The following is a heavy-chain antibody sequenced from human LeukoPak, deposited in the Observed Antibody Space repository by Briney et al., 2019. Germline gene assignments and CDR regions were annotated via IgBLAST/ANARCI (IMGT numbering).Heavy chain of an antibody. CDR3: ASAGWADGYLYYFDY. V-gene: IGHV4-39*01. CDR1: GGSISSSSYC. Sequence: SETLSLTCTVSGGSISSSSYCWGWIRQPPGKGLEWIGSIYYSGSTYYNPSLKSRVTISVDTSKNQFSLKLSSVTAADTAVYYCASAGWADGYLYYFDYWGQGTLVTVSS. J-gene: IGHJ4*02. CDR2: IYYSGST. D-gene: IGHD5-24*01.